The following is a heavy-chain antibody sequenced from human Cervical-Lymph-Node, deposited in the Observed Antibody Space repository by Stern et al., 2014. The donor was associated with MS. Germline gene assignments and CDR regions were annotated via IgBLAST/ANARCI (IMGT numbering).Heavy chain of an antibody. V-gene: IGHV5-51*01. Sequence: GQLVQSGAEVKKPGESLKISCKLSGYSFTIYYIAWVRQMPGKGLDWMWVIYPYDSDTTYSPSFQAQVTISADKSITTAYLQWSSLRASDTAMYYCARHVQGFDYWGQGTLVTVSS. CDR3: ARHVQGFDY. J-gene: IGHJ4*02. CDR2: IYPYDSDT. CDR1: GYSFTIYY.